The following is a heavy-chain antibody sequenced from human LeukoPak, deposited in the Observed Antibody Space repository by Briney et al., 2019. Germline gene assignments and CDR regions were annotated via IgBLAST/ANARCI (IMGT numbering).Heavy chain of an antibody. CDR2: IYTSGST. CDR1: GGSISSGSYY. V-gene: IGHV4-61*02. CDR3: ARDRYYYMDV. Sequence: PSETLSLTCTVSGGSISSGSYYWSWIRQPAGKGLEWIGRIYTSGSTNYSPSLKSRVTISVDTSKNQFSLKLSSVTAADTAVYYCARDRYYYMDVWGKGTTVTVSS. J-gene: IGHJ6*03.